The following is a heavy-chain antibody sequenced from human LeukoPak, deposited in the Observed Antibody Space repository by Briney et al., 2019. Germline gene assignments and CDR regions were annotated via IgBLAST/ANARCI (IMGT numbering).Heavy chain of an antibody. D-gene: IGHD4-17*01. V-gene: IGHV3-9*01. Sequence: GGSLRLSCAASGFTFDDYAMHWVRQAPGKGLEWVSGISWNSGSIGYADSVKGRFTISRDNAKNSLYLQMNSLRAEDTALYYCAKSLVYGDYGAKTYYFDYWGQGTLVTVSS. CDR2: ISWNSGSI. CDR3: AKSLVYGDYGAKTYYFDY. J-gene: IGHJ4*02. CDR1: GFTFDDYA.